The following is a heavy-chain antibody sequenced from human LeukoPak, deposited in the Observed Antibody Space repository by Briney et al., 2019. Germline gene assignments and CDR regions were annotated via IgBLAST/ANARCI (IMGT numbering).Heavy chain of an antibody. D-gene: IGHD5-18*01. CDR1: GGSISSYY. CDR3: AREVRDVDTAMVYYGMDV. Sequence: SETLSLTCTVSGGSISSYYWSWIRQPPGKGLEWIGYIYYSGSTNYNPSLKSRVTISVDTSKNQFSLKLSSVTAADTAVYYCAREVRDVDTAMVYYGMDVWGQGTTVTVSS. J-gene: IGHJ6*02. CDR2: IYYSGST. V-gene: IGHV4-59*12.